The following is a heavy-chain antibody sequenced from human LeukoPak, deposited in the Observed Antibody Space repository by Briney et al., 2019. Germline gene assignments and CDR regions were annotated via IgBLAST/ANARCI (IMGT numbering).Heavy chain of an antibody. Sequence: TGRSLRLSCAASGFTVSSNYMSWVRQAPGKGLEWVSVIYSGGSTYYADSVKGRFTISRDNSKNTLYLQMNSLRAEDTAVYYCARSCSYCSSTYYMDVWGKGTTVTVSS. V-gene: IGHV3-53*01. CDR2: IYSGGST. D-gene: IGHD2-2*01. J-gene: IGHJ6*03. CDR1: GFTVSSNY. CDR3: ARSCSYCSSTYYMDV.